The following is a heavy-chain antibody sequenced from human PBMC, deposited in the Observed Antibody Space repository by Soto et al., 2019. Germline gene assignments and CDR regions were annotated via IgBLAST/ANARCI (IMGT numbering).Heavy chain of an antibody. Sequence: GGSLRLSCAASGFTFDDYAFHWVRQAPGKGLEWVSSIGWDSVAIAYADSVKGRFTISRDNAKNSLYLQMNSLITEDSALYYCTKDLTADYSFSGYYYGMAVWGQGTTGTVS. CDR3: TKDLTADYSFSGYYYGMAV. D-gene: IGHD6-13*01. V-gene: IGHV3-9*01. CDR2: IGWDSVAI. J-gene: IGHJ6*02. CDR1: GFTFDDYA.